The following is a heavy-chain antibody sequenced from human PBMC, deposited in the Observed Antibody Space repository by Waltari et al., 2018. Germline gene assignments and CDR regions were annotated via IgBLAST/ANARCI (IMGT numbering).Heavy chain of an antibody. CDR1: GGTFSTYA. J-gene: IGHJ4*02. Sequence: VHLVQSGAEVKKPGSSVKVSCKASGGTFSTYAFSWVRQAPGQGLEWMGGVIPKVGTPNYAQKFQGRVTITTDESTSTVYMELSSLRSEDTAVYYCARYSGLDYWGQGTLVTVSS. D-gene: IGHD5-12*01. CDR3: ARYSGLDY. V-gene: IGHV1-69*05. CDR2: VIPKVGTP.